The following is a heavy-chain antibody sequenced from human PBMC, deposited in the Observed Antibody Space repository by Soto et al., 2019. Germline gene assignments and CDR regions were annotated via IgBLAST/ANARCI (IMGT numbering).Heavy chain of an antibody. J-gene: IGHJ3*02. Sequence: SGTLSLTCTVSGGSISSYYWGWIRQPPGKGLEWIGYIYYSGSTNYKPSLKSRVTISVDTSKNQLSLKLSSVTASDTAVYYCARRWGGVFDIWRQGTMVTASS. CDR2: IYYSGST. CDR3: ARRWGGVFDI. D-gene: IGHD1-26*01. CDR1: GGSISSYY. V-gene: IGHV4-59*08.